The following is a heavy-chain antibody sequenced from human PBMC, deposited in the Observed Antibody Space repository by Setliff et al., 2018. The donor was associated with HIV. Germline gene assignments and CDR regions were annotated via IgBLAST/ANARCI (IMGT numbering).Heavy chain of an antibody. J-gene: IGHJ3*01. Sequence: ASVKVSCKAPGHTFISYHIHWVRQAPGQGLEWIGIINTSGDNNDYAQKFQGRLTMTKDTSTSTVYMQLSSLRSEDTAVYYCVRTIYEWGAFDVWGQGTMVTVSS. D-gene: IGHD2-8*01. CDR1: GHTFISYH. CDR2: INTSGDNN. CDR3: VRTIYEWGAFDV. V-gene: IGHV1-46*01.